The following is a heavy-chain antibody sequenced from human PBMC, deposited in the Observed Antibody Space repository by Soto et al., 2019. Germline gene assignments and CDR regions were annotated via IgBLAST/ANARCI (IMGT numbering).Heavy chain of an antibody. CDR1: GGSISSYY. Sequence: PSETLSLTCTVSGGSISSYYWSWIRQPPGKGLEWIGYIYYSGSTNYNPSLKSRVTISVDTSKNQFSLKLSSVTAADTAVYYCARGGYGSGRPRDYYYGMDVWGQGTTVTVSS. CDR3: ARGGYGSGRPRDYYYGMDV. V-gene: IGHV4-59*01. D-gene: IGHD3-10*01. J-gene: IGHJ6*02. CDR2: IYYSGST.